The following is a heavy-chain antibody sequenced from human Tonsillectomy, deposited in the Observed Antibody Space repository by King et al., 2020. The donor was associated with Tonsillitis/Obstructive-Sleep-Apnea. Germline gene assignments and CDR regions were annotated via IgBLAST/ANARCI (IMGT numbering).Heavy chain of an antibody. J-gene: IGHJ5*02. Sequence: VQLVESGSELKKPGASVKVSCKASGYIFTSYAVNWVRQAPGQGLEWMGWINTNTGNPTYAQGFTGRFVFSLDTSVTTAYLQISSLKAEDTAVYYCAREVVVQPAAYGWFDPRGQGTLVTVSS. CDR1: GYIFTSYA. V-gene: IGHV7-4-1*02. D-gene: IGHD2-2*01. CDR3: AREVVVQPAAYGWFDP. CDR2: INTNTGNP.